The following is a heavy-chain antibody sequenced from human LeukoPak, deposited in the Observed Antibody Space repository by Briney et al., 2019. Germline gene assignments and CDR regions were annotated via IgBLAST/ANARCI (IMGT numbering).Heavy chain of an antibody. D-gene: IGHD6-19*01. CDR1: GFTFVGNA. V-gene: IGHV3-23*01. Sequence: GGSLRLSCAASGFTFVGNAVTWVRQAPGKGLEWVSDINDIGSKTYYGDSMKGRVTVSRDNSMKAVYLQMNSLRAEDTAVYYCARDGVPNSSGWHGPFDYWGQGTLATVSS. J-gene: IGHJ4*02. CDR3: ARDGVPNSSGWHGPFDY. CDR2: INDIGSKT.